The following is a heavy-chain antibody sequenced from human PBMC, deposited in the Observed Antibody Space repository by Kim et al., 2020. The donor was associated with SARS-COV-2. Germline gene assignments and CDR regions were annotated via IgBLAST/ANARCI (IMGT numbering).Heavy chain of an antibody. J-gene: IGHJ6*01. CDR3: ARGDILTGYYSNDYYYGM. V-gene: IGHV3-13*04. D-gene: IGHD3-9*01. Sequence: GGSLRLSCAASGFTFSSYDMHLVRQATGKGLECVSAIGTAGDTYYPGSVKGRFTISRENAKNSLYLQMNSLRAGDTAVYFCARGDILTGYYSNDYYYGM. CDR2: IGTAGDT. CDR1: GFTFSSYD.